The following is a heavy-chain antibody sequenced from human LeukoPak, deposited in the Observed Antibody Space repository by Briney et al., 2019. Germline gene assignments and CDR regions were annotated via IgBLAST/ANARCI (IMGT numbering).Heavy chain of an antibody. V-gene: IGHV3-74*01. D-gene: IGHD5-18*01. CDR1: GFTFSSYW. Sequence: GGSLRLSCAASGFTFSSYWMHWVRHAPGKGLVWVSRINTDGSSTSYADSVKGRFTISRDNAKNTLYLQMNSLRAEDTAVYYCARDRGYSYGFDAFDIWGQGTMVTVSS. CDR2: INTDGSST. CDR3: ARDRGYSYGFDAFDI. J-gene: IGHJ3*02.